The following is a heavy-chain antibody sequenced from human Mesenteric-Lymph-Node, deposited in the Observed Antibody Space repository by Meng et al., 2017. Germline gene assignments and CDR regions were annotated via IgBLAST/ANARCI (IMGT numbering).Heavy chain of an antibody. V-gene: IGHV3-48*03. CDR1: GFTFSSYE. Sequence: LSLTCAASGFTFSSYEMNWVRQAPGKGLEWVSYISSSGSTIYYADSVKGRFTISRDSAKNSLYLQMNSLRAEDTAVYFCATDLYGVKDFDDWGKGNLV. CDR2: ISSSGSTI. CDR3: ATDLYGVKDFDD. J-gene: IGHJ4*02. D-gene: IGHD3-3*01.